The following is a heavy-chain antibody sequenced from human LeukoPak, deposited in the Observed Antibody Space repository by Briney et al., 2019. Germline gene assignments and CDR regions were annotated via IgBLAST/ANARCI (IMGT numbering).Heavy chain of an antibody. CDR2: IYTSGST. D-gene: IGHD6-19*01. Sequence: SETLSPTCTVSGGSISSYYWSWIRQPAGKGLEWIGRIYTSGSTNYNPSLKSRVTISVDKSKNQFSLKLSSVTAADTAVYYCARGPLYSSGWYYFDYWGQGTLVTVSS. CDR1: GGSISSYY. CDR3: ARGPLYSSGWYYFDY. J-gene: IGHJ4*02. V-gene: IGHV4-4*07.